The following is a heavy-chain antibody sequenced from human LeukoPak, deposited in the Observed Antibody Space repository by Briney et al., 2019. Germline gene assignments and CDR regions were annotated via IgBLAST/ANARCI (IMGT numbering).Heavy chain of an antibody. D-gene: IGHD6-19*01. CDR2: INPNSGGT. J-gene: IGHJ4*02. V-gene: IGHV1-2*02. Sequence: ASVKVSCKASGYTFTGYYMHWVRQAPGQGLEWMGWINPNSGGTNYAQKLQGRVTMTRNTSISTAYMELSSLRSEDTAVYYCARAFTSGWPYFEYWGQGTLVTVSS. CDR1: GYTFTGYY. CDR3: ARAFTSGWPYFEY.